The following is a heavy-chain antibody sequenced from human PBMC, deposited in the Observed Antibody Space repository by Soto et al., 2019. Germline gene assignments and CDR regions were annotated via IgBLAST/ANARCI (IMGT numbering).Heavy chain of an antibody. CDR2: IYYSGST. J-gene: IGHJ6*03. D-gene: IGHD6-19*01. Sequence: QVQLQESGPGLVKPSETLSLTCTVSGGSISSYYWSWIRQPPGKGLEWIGYIYYSGSTNYNPSLKSRVTLSVDTSKNQFSLKLSSVTAADTAVYYCARIIAVAETRPYYYYYYMDVWGKGTTVTVSS. V-gene: IGHV4-59*08. CDR1: GGSISSYY. CDR3: ARIIAVAETRPYYYYYYMDV.